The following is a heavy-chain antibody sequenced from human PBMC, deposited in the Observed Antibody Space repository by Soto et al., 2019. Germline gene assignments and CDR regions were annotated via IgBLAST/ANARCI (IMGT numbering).Heavy chain of an antibody. V-gene: IGHV5-51*01. CDR1: GYSFTSYW. D-gene: IGHD6-6*01. Sequence: GESLKISCKGSGYSFTSYWIGWVRQMPGKGLEWMGIIYPGDSDTRYSPSFQGQVTISADKSISTAYLQWSSLKASDTAMYYCARCREDSSSYYYYYMDVWGKGTTVTVSS. CDR3: ARCREDSSSYYYYYMDV. J-gene: IGHJ6*03. CDR2: IYPGDSDT.